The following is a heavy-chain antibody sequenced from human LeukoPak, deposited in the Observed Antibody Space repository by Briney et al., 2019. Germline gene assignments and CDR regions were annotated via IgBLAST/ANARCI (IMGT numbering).Heavy chain of an antibody. CDR3: AKDVRRCNGACT. CDR1: GFTFSSSA. J-gene: IGHJ5*02. D-gene: IGHD2-8*01. Sequence: PGGSLRLSCAASGFTFSSSARSWVRQVPGKGLEWVAGISASGGSTYYADSVKRRFNLSRANSKNTLSLQMNSLRVEDTAIYYCAKDVRRCNGACTWGQGTLVTVSS. V-gene: IGHV3-23*01. CDR2: ISASGGST.